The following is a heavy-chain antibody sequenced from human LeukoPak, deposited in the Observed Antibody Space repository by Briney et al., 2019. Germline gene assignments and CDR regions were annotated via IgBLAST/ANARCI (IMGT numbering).Heavy chain of an antibody. V-gene: IGHV4-4*07. CDR1: GGSISSYY. D-gene: IGHD5-24*01. Sequence: SETLSLTCTVSGGSISSYYWSWIRQPAGKGLEWIGRIYTSGSTNYNPSLKSRVTMSVDTSKNQFSLKLSSVTAADTAVYYCARVNVATITSTLDYWGQGTLVTVSS. J-gene: IGHJ4*02. CDR2: IYTSGST. CDR3: ARVNVATITSTLDY.